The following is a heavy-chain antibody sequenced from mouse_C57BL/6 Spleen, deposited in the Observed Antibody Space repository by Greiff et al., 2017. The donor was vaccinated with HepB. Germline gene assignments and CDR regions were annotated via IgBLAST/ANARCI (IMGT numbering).Heavy chain of an antibody. J-gene: IGHJ4*01. CDR2: IRSKSNNYAT. Sequence: GGGLVQPKGSLKLSCAASGFSFNTYAMNWVRQAPGKGLEWVARIRSKSNNYATYYADSVKDRFTISRDDSESMLYLQMNNLKTEDTAMYYCVRHDDYDVMDYWGQGTSVTVSS. D-gene: IGHD2-4*01. V-gene: IGHV10-1*01. CDR1: GFSFNTYA. CDR3: VRHDDYDVMDY.